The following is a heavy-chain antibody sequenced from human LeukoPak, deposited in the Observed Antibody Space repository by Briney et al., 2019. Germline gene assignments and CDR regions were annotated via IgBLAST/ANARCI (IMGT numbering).Heavy chain of an antibody. CDR3: ARDSTGEYYFDY. D-gene: IGHD7-27*01. J-gene: IGHJ4*02. CDR1: GFIFRSYW. V-gene: IGHV3-7*01. Sequence: PGGSLRLSCAASGFIFRSYWMSWVRQAPGKGLEWVANIKQDGSEKYYVDSVKGRFTISRDNAKNSLYLQMNSLRAEDTAVYYCARDSTGEYYFDYWGQGTLVTVSS. CDR2: IKQDGSEK.